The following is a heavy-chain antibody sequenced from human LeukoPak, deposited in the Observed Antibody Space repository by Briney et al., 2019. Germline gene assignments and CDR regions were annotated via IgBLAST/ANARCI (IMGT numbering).Heavy chain of an antibody. Sequence: PGGSLRLSCAGSGFTFSSHWMNWVRQAPGKGLEWVASIKDDGSEKHFLDSVNGRFAISRDNSKNTLYLQMNSLRAEDTAVYYCAKAAGYSSGWLAKTFDYWGQGTLVTVSS. CDR2: IKDDGSEK. CDR1: GFTFSSHW. V-gene: IGHV3-7*05. CDR3: AKAAGYSSGWLAKTFDY. J-gene: IGHJ4*02. D-gene: IGHD6-19*01.